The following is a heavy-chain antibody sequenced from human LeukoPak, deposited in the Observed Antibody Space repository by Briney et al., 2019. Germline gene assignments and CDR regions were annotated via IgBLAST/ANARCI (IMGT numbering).Heavy chain of an antibody. CDR3: ASGAYEDHDY. CDR2: IISSSSYI. D-gene: IGHD3-22*01. J-gene: IGHJ4*02. V-gene: IGHV3-21*01. Sequence: KPGGCLRLSCAASGFPFSSYSMNWVRQAPGKELEWVSSIISSSSYIYYADSVKGRFTISRDNAKNSLYLQINSLRAEDTAVYYCASGAYEDHDYWGQGTLVTVSS. CDR1: GFPFSSYS.